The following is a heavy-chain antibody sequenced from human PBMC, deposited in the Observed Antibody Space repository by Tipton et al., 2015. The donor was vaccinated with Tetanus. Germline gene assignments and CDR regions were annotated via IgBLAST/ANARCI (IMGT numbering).Heavy chain of an antibody. J-gene: IGHJ5*02. D-gene: IGHD6-13*01. Sequence: SLRLSCAASGFTFSSYSMNWVRQAPGKGLEWVSYISSSSSTIYYADSVKGRFTISRDNAKDSLYLQMNSLRDEDTAVYYCARDGSSSKFHTWFDPWGQGTLVTVSS. CDR2: ISSSSSTI. CDR1: GFTFSSYS. CDR3: ARDGSSSKFHTWFDP. V-gene: IGHV3-48*02.